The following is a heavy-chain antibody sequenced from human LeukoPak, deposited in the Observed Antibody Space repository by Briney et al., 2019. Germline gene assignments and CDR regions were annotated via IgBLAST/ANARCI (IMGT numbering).Heavy chain of an antibody. CDR3: ARGLRRH. CDR2: IYYSGST. D-gene: IGHD5-12*01. V-gene: IGHV4-39*01. Sequence: TSETLSLTCTVSGGSISSSSYYWGWIRQPPGKGLEWIGSIYYSGSTYYNPSLKSRVTISVDTSKNQFSLKLSSVTAADTAVYYCARGLRRHWGQGTLVTVSS. CDR1: GGSISSSSYY. J-gene: IGHJ4*02.